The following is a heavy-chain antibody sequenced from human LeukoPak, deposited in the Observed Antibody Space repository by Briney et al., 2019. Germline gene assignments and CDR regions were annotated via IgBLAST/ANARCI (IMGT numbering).Heavy chain of an antibody. CDR1: GGSISSSSYY. V-gene: IGHV4-39*07. J-gene: IGHJ4*02. CDR3: ARDFGGNYFDY. Sequence: SETLSLTCTVSGGSISSSSYYWSWIRQPPGKGLEWIGEINHSGSTNYNPSLKSRVTISVDTSKNQFSLKLSSVTAADTAVYYCARDFGGNYFDYWGQGTLVTVSS. D-gene: IGHD3-16*01. CDR2: INHSGST.